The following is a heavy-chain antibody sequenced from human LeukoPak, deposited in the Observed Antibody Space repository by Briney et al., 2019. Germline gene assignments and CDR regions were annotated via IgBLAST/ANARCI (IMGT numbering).Heavy chain of an antibody. V-gene: IGHV4-59*11. J-gene: IGHJ3*02. D-gene: IGHD4-17*01. Sequence: MSSETLSLTCAVSADSFSSHYWTWIRQPPGKGLKWIGYISYIGSTNYNPSLKSRVTISIDTSKNQLSLKLTSVTAADTAVYYCARDLVTVTKGFDIWGQGTMVSVSS. CDR3: ARDLVTVTKGFDI. CDR2: ISYIGST. CDR1: ADSFSSHY.